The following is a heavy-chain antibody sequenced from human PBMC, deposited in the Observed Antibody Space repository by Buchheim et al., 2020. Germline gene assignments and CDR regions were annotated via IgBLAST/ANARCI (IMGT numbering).Heavy chain of an antibody. V-gene: IGHV3-30*03. CDR2: IASEGSNK. CDR3: ATDVKCTNGVCEWGGAYNDFDP. J-gene: IGHJ5*02. D-gene: IGHD2-8*01. Sequence: QVQLVEAGGGVVPPGRSLRLSCEASGFIFSSLNMHWVRQAPGKGLEWVASIASEGSNKLYGTSVKGRFSISRENPNDTLYLQMNNVRPEDTATYYCATDVKCTNGVCEWGGAYNDFDPRGQGTL. CDR1: GFIFSSLN.